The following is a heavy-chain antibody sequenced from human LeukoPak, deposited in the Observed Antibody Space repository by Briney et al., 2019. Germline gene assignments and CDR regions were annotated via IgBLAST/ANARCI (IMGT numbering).Heavy chain of an antibody. J-gene: IGHJ4*02. V-gene: IGHV4-59*01. Sequence: SETLSLTCTVSGGSMSSYYWSWIRQAPGKGLESIGYIYYRGSTNYNPSLKSRVTISVDTSKNQFSLKLSSVTAADTAVYYCARDRKVVAARERVFDYWGQGTLVTVSS. CDR2: IYYRGST. CDR3: ARDRKVVAARERVFDY. D-gene: IGHD6-6*01. CDR1: GGSMSSYY.